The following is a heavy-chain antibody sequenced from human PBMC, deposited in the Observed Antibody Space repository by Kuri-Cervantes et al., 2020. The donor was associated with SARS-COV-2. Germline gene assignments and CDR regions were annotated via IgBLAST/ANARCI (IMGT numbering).Heavy chain of an antibody. CDR2: ISSSSSTI. D-gene: IGHD3-10*01. V-gene: IGHV3-48*01. J-gene: IGHJ4*02. Sequence: LSLTCAASGFTFSSYSMNWVRQAPGKGLEWVSYISSSSSTIYYADSVKGRFTISRDNAKNSLYLQMNSLRAEDTAVYYCARELLWFGESCFDYWGQGTLVTVSS. CDR3: ARELLWFGESCFDY. CDR1: GFTFSSYS.